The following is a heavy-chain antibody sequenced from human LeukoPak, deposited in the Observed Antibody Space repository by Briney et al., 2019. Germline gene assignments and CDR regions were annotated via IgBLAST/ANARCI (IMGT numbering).Heavy chain of an antibody. CDR1: GYTLTELS. CDR3: ATRVTGPIYGGNSGSPFDY. CDR2: FDPEDGET. J-gene: IGHJ4*02. D-gene: IGHD4-23*01. V-gene: IGHV1-24*01. Sequence: ASVKVSCKVSGYTLTELSMHWVRQAPGKGLEWMGGFDPEDGETIYAQKFQGRVTMTEDTSTGTAYMELSSLRSEDTAVYYCATRVTGPIYGGNSGSPFDYWGQGTLVTVSS.